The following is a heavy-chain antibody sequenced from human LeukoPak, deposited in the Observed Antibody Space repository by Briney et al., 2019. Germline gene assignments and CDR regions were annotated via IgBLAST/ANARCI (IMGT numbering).Heavy chain of an antibody. V-gene: IGHV3-66*01. J-gene: IGHJ4*02. D-gene: IGHD3-10*01. CDR3: AISNYYGSGNSFDY. CDR2: LYSGGYT. Sequence: GGSLRLSCAASGFTVSSYYMNWVRQAPGKGLEWVSVLYSGGYTSYADSVKGRFTISRDNSKNTLYLQVNSLRAEDTAVYYCAISNYYGSGNSFDYWGQGTLVTVTS. CDR1: GFTVSSYY.